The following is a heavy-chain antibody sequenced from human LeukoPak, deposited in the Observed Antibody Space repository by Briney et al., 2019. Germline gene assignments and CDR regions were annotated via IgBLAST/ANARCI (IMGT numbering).Heavy chain of an antibody. D-gene: IGHD3-9*01. J-gene: IGHJ4*02. CDR2: VYSSRYT. CDR3: ASGIGSDWHFDF. CDR1: GGSIGSYY. Sequence: KPSETLSLTCTVSGGSIGSYYWTWIRQSPGKGLEWIGFVYSSRYTNYNPSLKSRLTMSVDTSKNQFPLKLNSVTAADTAVYFCASGIGSDWHFDFWGQGTLVIVSS. V-gene: IGHV4-59*01.